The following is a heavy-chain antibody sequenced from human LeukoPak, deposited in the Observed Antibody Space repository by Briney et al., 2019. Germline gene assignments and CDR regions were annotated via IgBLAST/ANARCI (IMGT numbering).Heavy chain of an antibody. CDR1: GDIVSSNSAA. Sequence: SQTLSHTCAISGDIVSSNSAAWNWIRQSPSRGLEWLGRTYYRSKWYNDYAVSVKSRITINPDSSKNQFSLQLNSVTPEDTAVYYCAGAAYYYDSSGSFDYWGQGTLVTVSS. D-gene: IGHD3-22*01. CDR3: AGAAYYYDSSGSFDY. V-gene: IGHV6-1*01. J-gene: IGHJ4*02. CDR2: TYYRSKWYN.